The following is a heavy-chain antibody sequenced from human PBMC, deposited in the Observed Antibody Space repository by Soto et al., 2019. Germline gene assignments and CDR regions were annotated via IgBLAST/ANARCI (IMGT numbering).Heavy chain of an antibody. CDR3: AKDRHPDGIWSFDF. V-gene: IGHV3-23*01. D-gene: IGHD3-9*01. CDR2: ISVSGGST. CDR1: GFTFSSYA. Sequence: GGSLRLSCAASGFTFSSYAMSWVRQAPGKGLEWVSAISVSGGSTYYADSVKGRFTISRDNSKNTLYLQMNSLRAEDTGIYYCAKDRHPDGIWSFDFWGQGTLVTVSS. J-gene: IGHJ4*02.